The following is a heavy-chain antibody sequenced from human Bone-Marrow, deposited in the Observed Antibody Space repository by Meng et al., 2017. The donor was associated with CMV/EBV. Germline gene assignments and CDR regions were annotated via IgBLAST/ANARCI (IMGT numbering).Heavy chain of an antibody. D-gene: IGHD3-10*01. J-gene: IGHJ4*02. V-gene: IGHV3-30-3*01. CDR2: ISYDGSNK. CDR3: ARGRRDY. CDR1: GFTFSSYA. Sequence: GGDLRLSCAASGFTFSSYAMHWVRQAPGKGLEWVAVISYDGSNKYYADSVKGRFTISRDNSKNTLYLQMNSLRAEYTAVYYCARGRRDYWGQGTLVTVSS.